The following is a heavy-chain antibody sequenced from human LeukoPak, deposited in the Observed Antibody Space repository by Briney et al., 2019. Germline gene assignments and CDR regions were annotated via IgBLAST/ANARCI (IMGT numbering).Heavy chain of an antibody. V-gene: IGHV1-2*06. J-gene: IGHJ4*02. D-gene: IGHD5-12*01. CDR3: ARDQGAYSGYDPQY. CDR1: RYTFTDYY. CDR2: INPNSGGT. Sequence: ASVKVSCKASRYTFTDYYMHWVRQAPGQGLEWMGRINPNSGGTNYAQKFQGRVTMTRDTSISTAYMELSRLRSDDTAVYYCARDQGAYSGYDPQYWGQGTLVTVSS.